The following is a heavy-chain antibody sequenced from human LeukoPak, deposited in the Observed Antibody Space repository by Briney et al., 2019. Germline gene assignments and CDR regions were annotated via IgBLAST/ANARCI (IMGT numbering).Heavy chain of an antibody. CDR1: GFTFSSYW. D-gene: IGHD3-3*01. J-gene: IGHJ4*02. CDR2: IKQDGSEK. CDR3: ARDSWYYFWSAYHNYFDY. Sequence: GGSLRLSCAASGFTFSSYWMSWVRQAPGKGLEWVANIKQDGSEKYYVDSVKGRFTISRDNAKNSLYLQMNSLRAEDTAVYYFARDSWYYFWSAYHNYFDYWGQGTLVTVSS. V-gene: IGHV3-7*01.